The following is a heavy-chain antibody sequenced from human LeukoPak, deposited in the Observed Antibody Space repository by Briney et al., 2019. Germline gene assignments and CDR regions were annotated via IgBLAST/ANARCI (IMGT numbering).Heavy chain of an antibody. CDR1: GFTFSSYG. CDR3: AKDLERHIVVVTASAVDY. CDR2: IRYDGSNK. J-gene: IGHJ4*02. V-gene: IGHV3-30*02. Sequence: GGSLRLSCAASGFTFSSYGMHWVRQAPGKGLEWVAFIRYDGSNKYYADSVKGRFTISRDNSKNTLYLQMNSLRAEDTAVYYCAKDLERHIVVVTASAVDYWGQGTLVTVSS. D-gene: IGHD2-21*02.